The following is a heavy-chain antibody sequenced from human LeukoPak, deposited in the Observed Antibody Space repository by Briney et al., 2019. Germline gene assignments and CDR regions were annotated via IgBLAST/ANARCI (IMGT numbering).Heavy chain of an antibody. CDR2: TNFDGSTI. CDR3: ARDRSFYETGPYFGD. Sequence: GGSLRLSCAGSGFTFTGYWMHWVRQAPGKGLVWVSRTNFDGSTITYADSVKGRFTISRDNAKNTLYLQMNNLRADDTAMYYCARDRSFYETGPYFGDWGQGTLVTVSS. CDR1: GFTFTGYW. D-gene: IGHD2-2*01. J-gene: IGHJ4*02. V-gene: IGHV3-74*01.